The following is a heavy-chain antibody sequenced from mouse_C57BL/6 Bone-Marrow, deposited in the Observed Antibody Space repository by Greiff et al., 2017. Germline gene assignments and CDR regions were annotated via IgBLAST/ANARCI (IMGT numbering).Heavy chain of an antibody. V-gene: IGHV1-55*01. CDR3: AGVCDYRQPAFPGFAY. D-gene: IGHD6-1*02. CDR1: GYSFTSYW. Sequence: QVQLQQPGPELVKPGASVKMSCKASGYSFTSYWITWVKQRPGQGLEWIGDIYPGSGSTNYNEKFKSKATLTVDTSSSTAYMQRSSLTSEDAAVYDCAGVCDYRQPAFPGFAYWGQGTLVTVS. CDR2: IYPGSGST. J-gene: IGHJ3*01.